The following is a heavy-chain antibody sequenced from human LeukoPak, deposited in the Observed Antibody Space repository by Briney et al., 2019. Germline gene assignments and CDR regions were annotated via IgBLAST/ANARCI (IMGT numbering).Heavy chain of an antibody. CDR3: ATSDTVSTYNWFDP. CDR1: GGSISSNTYY. V-gene: IGHV4-39*01. J-gene: IGHJ5*02. D-gene: IGHD5/OR15-5a*01. CDR2: IHYSGST. Sequence: SETLSLTCTVSGGSISSNTYYWGWIRRPPGKGLEWIGNIHYSGSTYYNPSLKSRVTISVDTSKNQFSLNLSSLTAADTAVYYCATSDTVSTYNWFDPWGQGTLVTVSS.